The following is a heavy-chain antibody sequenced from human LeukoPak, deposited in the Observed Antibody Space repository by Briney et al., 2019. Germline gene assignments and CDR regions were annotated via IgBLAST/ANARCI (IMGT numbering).Heavy chain of an antibody. V-gene: IGHV4-39*01. CDR2: IYYSGST. Sequence: SETLSLTCTVSGGSISSSSYYWGWIRQPPGKGLEWIGSIYYSGSTYYNPSLKSRVTIFVDTSKNQFSLKLSSVTAADTAVYYCARGSRAGIAARKGGFDYWGQGTLVTVSS. J-gene: IGHJ4*02. CDR1: GGSISSSSYY. CDR3: ARGSRAGIAARKGGFDY. D-gene: IGHD6-6*01.